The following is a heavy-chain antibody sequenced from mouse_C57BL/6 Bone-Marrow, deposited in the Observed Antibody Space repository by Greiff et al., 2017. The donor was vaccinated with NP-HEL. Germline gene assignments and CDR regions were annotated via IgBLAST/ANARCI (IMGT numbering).Heavy chain of an antibody. Sequence: QVQLQQSGAELVRPGTSVKMSCKASGYTFTNYWIGWAKQRPGHGLEWIGDIYPGGGYTNYNETFKGKATLTADKSSSTAYMQFSSLTSEDSAIYYCARWSGYAGFAYWGQGTLVTVSA. CDR3: ARWSGYAGFAY. D-gene: IGHD2-2*01. J-gene: IGHJ3*01. V-gene: IGHV1-63*01. CDR2: IYPGGGYT. CDR1: GYTFTNYW.